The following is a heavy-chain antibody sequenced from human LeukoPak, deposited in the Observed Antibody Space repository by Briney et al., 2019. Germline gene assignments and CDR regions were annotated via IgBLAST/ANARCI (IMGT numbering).Heavy chain of an antibody. CDR2: IIPIFGTA. CDR1: GGTFSSYA. D-gene: IGHD3-22*01. V-gene: IGHV1-69*01. J-gene: IGHJ4*02. CDR3: ARDYYDSSGYYSCSGY. Sequence: SVKVSCKASGGTFSSYAISWVRQAPGQGLEWMGGIIPIFGTANYAQKFQGRVTITADESTSTAYMELSSLRSEDTAVYYCARDYYDSSGYYSCSGYWGQGTLVSVSS.